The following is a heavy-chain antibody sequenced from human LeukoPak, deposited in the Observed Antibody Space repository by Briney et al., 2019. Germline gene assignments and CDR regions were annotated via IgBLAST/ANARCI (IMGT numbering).Heavy chain of an antibody. CDR2: ISDIGSI. CDR1: GGSISSYY. Sequence: SETLSLTCTVSGGSISSYYWSWIRQPPGKGLEWIAYISDIGSINYNPSLKSRVTISLDTSKNQFSLKLSSVTAADTAVHYCAGHHPRNTVDFWGQGTLVTVSS. J-gene: IGHJ4*02. D-gene: IGHD2/OR15-2a*01. V-gene: IGHV4-59*08. CDR3: AGHHPRNTVDF.